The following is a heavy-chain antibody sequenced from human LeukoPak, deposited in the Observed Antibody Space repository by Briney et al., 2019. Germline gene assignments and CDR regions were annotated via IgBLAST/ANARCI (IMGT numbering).Heavy chain of an antibody. CDR3: ARDKLDDYYGSS. Sequence: ASVNVSCKASGCTFSSYAISWVRQAPGQGLEWMGGIIPIFGTANYAQKFQGRVTITADESTSTAYLELSSLRSEDTAVYYCARDKLDDYYGSSWGQGTLVTVSS. CDR1: GCTFSSYA. CDR2: IIPIFGTA. J-gene: IGHJ4*02. V-gene: IGHV1-69*13. D-gene: IGHD3-10*01.